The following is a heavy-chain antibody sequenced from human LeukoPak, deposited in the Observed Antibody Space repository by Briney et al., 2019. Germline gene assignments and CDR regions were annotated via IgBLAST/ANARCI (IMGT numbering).Heavy chain of an antibody. V-gene: IGHV1-8*03. CDR2: MNPNSGNT. D-gene: IGHD6-13*01. J-gene: IGHJ4*02. CDR3: ARGPILAAAGTGSRIDY. CDR1: GYTFTSYD. Sequence: ASVKVSCKASGYTFTSYDINWVRQATGQGLEWMGWMNPNSGNTGYAQKFQGRVTITRNTSISTAYMELSSLRSEDTAVYYCARGPILAAAGTGSRIDYWGQGTLVTVSS.